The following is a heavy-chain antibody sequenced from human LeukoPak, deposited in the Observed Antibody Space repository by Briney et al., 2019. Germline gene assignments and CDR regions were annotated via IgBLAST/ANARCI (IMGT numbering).Heavy chain of an antibody. CDR2: IYYRGST. J-gene: IGHJ5*02. V-gene: IGHV4-39*07. CDR3: ARDRMFPHKITMVRGIFDP. Sequence: PSETLSLTCAVSGASISSSNYYWGWIRQPPGKGLEWIGSIYYRGSTYYNLSLKSRVTISVDTSKNQFSLKLTSVTAADTAVYYCARDRMFPHKITMVRGIFDPWGQGTLVTVSS. CDR1: GASISSSNYY. D-gene: IGHD3-10*01.